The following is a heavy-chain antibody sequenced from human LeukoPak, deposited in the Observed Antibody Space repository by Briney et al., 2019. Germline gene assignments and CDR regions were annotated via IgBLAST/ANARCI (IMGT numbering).Heavy chain of an antibody. D-gene: IGHD3-10*01. V-gene: IGHV3-21*01. CDR3: ARDRSHITSDY. CDR2: ISSSSTYI. CDR1: GFTFSSYS. J-gene: IGHJ4*02. Sequence: KAGGSLRLSCAASGFTFSSYSMNWVRQAPGKGLEWVSSISSSSTYIYYADSVKGRFTISRDNAKNSVYLQMNGLRAEDTAVYYCARDRSHITSDYWGQGTLVTVSS.